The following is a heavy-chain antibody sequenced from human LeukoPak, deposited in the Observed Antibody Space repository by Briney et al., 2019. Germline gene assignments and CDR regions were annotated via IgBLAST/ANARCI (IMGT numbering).Heavy chain of an antibody. CDR1: EFSVGSNY. CDR3: ARQYTSSWYYFDY. CDR2: ISRSGSTI. Sequence: GGSLRLSCAASEFSVGSNYMTWVRQAPGKGLEWVSYISRSGSTIYYADSVKGRFTISRDNAKNSLYLQMNSLRAEDTAVYYCARQYTSSWYYFDYWGQGTLVTVSS. D-gene: IGHD6-13*01. V-gene: IGHV3-11*01. J-gene: IGHJ4*02.